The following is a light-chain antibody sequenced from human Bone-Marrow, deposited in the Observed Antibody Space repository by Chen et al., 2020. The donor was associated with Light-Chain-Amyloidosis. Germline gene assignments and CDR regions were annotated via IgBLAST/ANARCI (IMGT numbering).Light chain of an antibody. CDR1: QSVSSK. J-gene: IGKJ1*01. CDR2: DAS. CDR3: QQYNNWPPWT. Sequence: EIVMTQSPATLSASPGERATLSCRASQSVSSKLAWYQQKPGQAPRLLIYDASTRATGISAWFRCSGSGTEFTRTISSLQSEDVAVYYCQQYNNWPPWTFGQGTKVEIK. V-gene: IGKV3-15*01.